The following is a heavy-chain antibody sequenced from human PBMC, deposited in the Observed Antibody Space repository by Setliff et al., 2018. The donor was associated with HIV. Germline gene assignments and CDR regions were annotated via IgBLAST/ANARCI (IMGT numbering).Heavy chain of an antibody. V-gene: IGHV3-74*01. J-gene: IGHJ6*03. Sequence: AGGSLRLSCAASGFSFSNFWMQWVRQAPREGLVCVARMDGDGKYILSADSVKGRFTISRDNAKNTLYLQMNSLRDEDTAVYYCARDRGSGTCRGCDYMDVWGKGTTVTVSS. CDR2: MDGDGKYI. CDR3: ARDRGSGTCRGCDYMDV. D-gene: IGHD3-3*01. CDR1: GFSFSNFW.